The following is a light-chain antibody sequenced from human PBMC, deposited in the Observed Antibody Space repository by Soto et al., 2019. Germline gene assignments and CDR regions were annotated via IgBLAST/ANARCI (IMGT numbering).Light chain of an antibody. CDR3: QQSYSHPRT. Sequence: DIQMTQSPSSLSTSVGDRVTITCRASQSISTYLNWYHQKPGKAPKLLVSAASILESGVPSSFSGSGSGTDFTLTISALQPEDFATYYCQQSYSHPRTFGQGTKVEIK. V-gene: IGKV1-39*01. J-gene: IGKJ1*01. CDR1: QSISTY. CDR2: AAS.